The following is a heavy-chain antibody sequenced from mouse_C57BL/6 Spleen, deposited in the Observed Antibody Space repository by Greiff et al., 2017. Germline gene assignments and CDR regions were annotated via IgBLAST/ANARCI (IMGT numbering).Heavy chain of an antibody. J-gene: IGHJ2*01. Sequence: QVQLQQSGAELVMPGASVKLSCKASGYTFTSYWMHWVKQRPGQGLEWIGEIDPSDSYTNYNQKFKGKSTLTVDKSSSTAYMQLSSLTSEDSAVYYCARGGGFDYWGQGTTLTVSS. CDR3: ARGGGFDY. V-gene: IGHV1-69*01. CDR1: GYTFTSYW. CDR2: IDPSDSYT.